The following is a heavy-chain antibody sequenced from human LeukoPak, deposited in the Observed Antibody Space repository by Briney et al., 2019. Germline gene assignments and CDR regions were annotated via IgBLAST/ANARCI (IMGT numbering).Heavy chain of an antibody. CDR1: GASIDSHSW. Sequence: SETLSLTCAVSGASIDSHSWWSWVRQPPGKGLEWIGEVYHSGSANYKPSLKSRVTISVDTSRNHFSLKLTSVTAADTAVYYCAYNRNFALDNWGQGTLVTVSS. D-gene: IGHD1-14*01. J-gene: IGHJ4*01. CDR3: AYNRNFALDN. CDR2: VYHSGSA. V-gene: IGHV4/OR15-8*01.